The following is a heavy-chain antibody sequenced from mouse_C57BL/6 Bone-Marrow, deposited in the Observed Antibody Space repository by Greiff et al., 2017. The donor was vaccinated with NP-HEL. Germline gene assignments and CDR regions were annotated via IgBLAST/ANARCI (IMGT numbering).Heavy chain of an antibody. V-gene: IGHV1-64*01. CDR3: ARTLVRWLLLFDY. CDR2: IHPNSGST. Sequence: QVQLQQPGAELVKPGASVKLSCKASGYTFTSYWMHWVKQRPGQGLEWIGMIHPNSGSTNYNEKFKSKATLTVDKSSSTAYMQLSSLTSEDSAVYYCARTLVRWLLLFDYWGQGTTLTVSS. J-gene: IGHJ2*01. CDR1: GYTFTSYW. D-gene: IGHD2-3*01.